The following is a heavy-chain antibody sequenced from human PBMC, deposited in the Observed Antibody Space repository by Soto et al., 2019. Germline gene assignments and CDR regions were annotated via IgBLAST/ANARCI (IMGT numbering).Heavy chain of an antibody. J-gene: IGHJ6*02. Sequence: QVQLVQSGAEVKKPGASVKVSCKASGYTFTSYGISWVRQAPGQGLEWVGWISAYNGNTNYAQKLPGRVTMTTDTSTSTAYMELGSLRSDHTAVYYCARLGGLEQCPSYGMDVWGQGTTVNGS. V-gene: IGHV1-18*01. CDR3: ARLGGLEQCPSYGMDV. CDR2: ISAYNGNT. D-gene: IGHD6-19*01. CDR1: GYTFTSYG.